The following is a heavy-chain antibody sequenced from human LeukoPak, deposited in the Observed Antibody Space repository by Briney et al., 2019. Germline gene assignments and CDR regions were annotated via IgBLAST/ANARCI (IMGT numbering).Heavy chain of an antibody. CDR3: ARGPVVFVGSGGAFDY. J-gene: IGHJ4*02. V-gene: IGHV1-8*01. CDR1: GYTFTNYD. CDR2: MNPNGGHT. Sequence: ASVKVSCKTSGYTFTNYDINWVRQATGQGLEWMGWMNPNGGHTGYAQKFQGRVTMTRDTSISTAYMELSRLRSDDTAVYYCARGPVVFVGSGGAFDYWGQGTLVTVSS. D-gene: IGHD2-21*01.